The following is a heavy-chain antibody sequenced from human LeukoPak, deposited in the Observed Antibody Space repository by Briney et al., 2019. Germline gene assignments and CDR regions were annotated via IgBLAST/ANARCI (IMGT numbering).Heavy chain of an antibody. J-gene: IGHJ1*01. Sequence: PGGSLRLSCAASGFTFSSYAMHWVRQAPGKGLEWVAVISYDGSNKYYADSVKGRFTISRDNSKNTLYLQMNSLRAEDTAVYYCADQYGSGPRLFQHWGQGTLVTVSS. V-gene: IGHV3-30*04. D-gene: IGHD3-10*01. CDR3: ADQYGSGPRLFQH. CDR2: ISYDGSNK. CDR1: GFTFSSYA.